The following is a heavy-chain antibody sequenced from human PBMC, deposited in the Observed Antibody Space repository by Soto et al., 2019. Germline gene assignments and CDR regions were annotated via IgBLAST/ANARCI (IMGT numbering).Heavy chain of an antibody. V-gene: IGHV1-18*01. D-gene: IGHD3-16*01. CDR1: GYTFTTYG. Sequence: QVQVVQSGAEVKKPGASVKVSCKTSGYTFTTYGIGWVRQAPGQGLEWMGWISGANGHTNYAQNVQGRVTVTTDTSRSTAYMELRSLRSEVTAVYYCAREVEGAGGEYDSWGQGTLVTVSS. J-gene: IGHJ4*02. CDR3: AREVEGAGGEYDS. CDR2: ISGANGHT.